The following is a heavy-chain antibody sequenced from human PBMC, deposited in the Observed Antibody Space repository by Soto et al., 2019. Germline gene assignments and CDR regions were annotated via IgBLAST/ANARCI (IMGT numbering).Heavy chain of an antibody. D-gene: IGHD2-15*01. V-gene: IGHV3-48*01. CDR1: GFTFSSYS. Sequence: EVQLVESGGGFVQPGGSLRLSCAASGFTFSSYSMNWVRQAPGKGLEWVSYISSSSSTIYYADSVKGRFTISRDNAKNSLYLQMNSLRAEDTAVYYCARDKGRSPLDYWGQGTLVTVSS. J-gene: IGHJ4*02. CDR2: ISSSSSTI. CDR3: ARDKGRSPLDY.